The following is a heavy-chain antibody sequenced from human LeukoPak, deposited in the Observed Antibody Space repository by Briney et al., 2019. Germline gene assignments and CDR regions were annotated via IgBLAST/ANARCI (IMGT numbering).Heavy chain of an antibody. CDR1: GGSFSGYY. V-gene: IGHV4-34*01. CDR2: INHSGST. CDR3: ARDGDYFDY. J-gene: IGHJ4*02. Sequence: SETLSLTCAVYGGSFSGYYWSWIRQPPGKGLEWIGEINHSGSTNYNPSLKSRVTISVDTSKNQFSLKLSSVTAADTAVYYCARDGDYFDYWGQGTLVTVSS. D-gene: IGHD2-8*01.